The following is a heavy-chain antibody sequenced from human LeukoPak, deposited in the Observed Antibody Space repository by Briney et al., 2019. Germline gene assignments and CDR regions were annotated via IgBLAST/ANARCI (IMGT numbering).Heavy chain of an antibody. CDR2: INWNGGST. CDR1: GFTFDDYG. D-gene: IGHD6-6*01. Sequence: GGSLRLSCAASGFTFDDYGMSWVRQAPGKGLEWVSGINWNGGSTGYADSVKGRFTISRDNAKNSLYLQMNSLRAEDTALYYCARAPRVPSEYYFDYWGQGALVTVSS. V-gene: IGHV3-20*04. J-gene: IGHJ4*02. CDR3: ARAPRVPSEYYFDY.